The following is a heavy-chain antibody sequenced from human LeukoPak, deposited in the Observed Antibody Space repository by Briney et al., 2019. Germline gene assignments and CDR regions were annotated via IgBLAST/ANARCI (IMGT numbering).Heavy chain of an antibody. J-gene: IGHJ6*02. D-gene: IGHD2-15*01. CDR2: IIPIFGTA. CDR1: GGTFSSYA. Sequence: ASVKVYCKASGGTFSSYAISWVRQAPGQGLEWMGGIIPIFGTANYAQKFQGRVTITADESTSTAYMELSSLRSEDTAVYYCARSIVVVVAAMDYYYYGMDVWGQGTTVTVSS. V-gene: IGHV1-69*13. CDR3: ARSIVVVVAAMDYYYYGMDV.